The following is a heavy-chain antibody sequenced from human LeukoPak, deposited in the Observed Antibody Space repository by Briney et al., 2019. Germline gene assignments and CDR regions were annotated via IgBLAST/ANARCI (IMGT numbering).Heavy chain of an antibody. V-gene: IGHV3-23*01. D-gene: IGHD3-3*01. J-gene: IGHJ4*02. CDR1: GFTFSTYS. CDR2: IDSGGRT. CDR3: ANGGRIFGVVTPLVG. Sequence: RAGGSLRLSCAASGFTFSTYSMSWVRQAPGKGLEWVSNIDSGGRTYFADSVKGRFTISRDDSKNTLYLQMNSLRAEDTAVYYCANGGRIFGVVTPLVGWGQGTLVTVSS.